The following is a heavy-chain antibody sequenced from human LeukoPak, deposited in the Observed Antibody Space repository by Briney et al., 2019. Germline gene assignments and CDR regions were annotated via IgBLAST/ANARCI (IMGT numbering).Heavy chain of an antibody. V-gene: IGHV4-38-2*01. Sequence: SETLSLTCDVSGDSISSGHYWGWIRQTTGMGLEWIGAVYHSGHTYYTPSLQSRVIMSLDTSKNQFSLRLTSVTAADTAVYYCARQVAVVEPTDPNWFDSWGQGTLVTVSS. J-gene: IGHJ5*01. CDR2: VYHSGHT. D-gene: IGHD2-21*01. CDR1: GDSISSGHY. CDR3: ARQVAVVEPTDPNWFDS.